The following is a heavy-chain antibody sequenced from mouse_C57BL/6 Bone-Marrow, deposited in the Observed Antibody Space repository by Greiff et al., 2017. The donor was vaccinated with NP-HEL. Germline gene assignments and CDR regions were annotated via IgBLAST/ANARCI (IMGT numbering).Heavy chain of an antibody. V-gene: IGHV3-6*01. Sequence: EVKLEESGPGLVKPSQSLSLTCSVTGYSITSGYYWNWIRQFPGNKLEWMGYISYDGSNNYNPSLKNRISITRDTSKNQFFLKLNSVTTEDTATYYCARAIYYGSSHWYFDVWGTGTTVTVSS. CDR1: GYSITSGYY. J-gene: IGHJ1*03. CDR3: ARAIYYGSSHWYFDV. CDR2: ISYDGSN. D-gene: IGHD1-1*01.